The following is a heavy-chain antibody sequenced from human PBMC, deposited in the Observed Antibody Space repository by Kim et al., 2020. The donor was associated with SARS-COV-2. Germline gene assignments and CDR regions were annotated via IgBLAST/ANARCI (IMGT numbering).Heavy chain of an antibody. Sequence: GGSLRLSCAASGFTFSSYAMHWVRQAPGKGLEWVAVISYDGSNKYYADSVKGRFTISRDNSKNTLYLQMNSLRAEDTAVYYCASGGYDILTGYSFDYWGQGTLVTVSS. CDR1: GFTFSSYA. D-gene: IGHD3-9*01. V-gene: IGHV3-30-3*01. CDR3: ASGGYDILTGYSFDY. J-gene: IGHJ4*02. CDR2: ISYDGSNK.